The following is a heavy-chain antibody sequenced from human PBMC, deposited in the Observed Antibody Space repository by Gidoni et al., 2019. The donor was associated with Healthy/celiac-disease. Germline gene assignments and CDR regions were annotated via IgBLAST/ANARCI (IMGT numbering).Heavy chain of an antibody. CDR3: ARKGEDYDFWSGYYYFDY. CDR2: ISGSGGST. V-gene: IGHV3-23*01. CDR1: GFTFSSYA. D-gene: IGHD3-3*01. Sequence: EVQLLESGGGLVQPGGSLRLSCAASGFTFSSYAMSWVRQAPGKGLEWVSAISGSGGSTYYADSVKGRFTISRDNSKNTLYLQMNSLRAEDTAVYYCARKGEDYDFWSGYYYFDYWGQGTLVTVSS. J-gene: IGHJ4*02.